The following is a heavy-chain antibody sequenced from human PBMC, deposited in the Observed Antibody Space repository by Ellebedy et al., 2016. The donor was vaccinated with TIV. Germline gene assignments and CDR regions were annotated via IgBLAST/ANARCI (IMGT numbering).Heavy chain of an antibody. D-gene: IGHD4/OR15-4a*01. J-gene: IGHJ4*02. CDR1: GFSFSSYP. CDR3: AKGMRGGADSDY. V-gene: IGHV3-23*01. Sequence: GGSLRLXXAASGFSFSSYPMSWVRQSPGKGLEWTSTISASGSGSGGSTYYADSVKGRFTISKDNSKNTLYLQMNSLRAEDTALYYCAKGMRGGADSDYWGQGTLVTVSS. CDR2: ISASGSGSGGST.